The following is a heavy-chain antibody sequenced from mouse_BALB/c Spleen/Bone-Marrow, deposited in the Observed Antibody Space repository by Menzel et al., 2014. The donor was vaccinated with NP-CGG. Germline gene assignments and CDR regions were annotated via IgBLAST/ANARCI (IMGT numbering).Heavy chain of an antibody. CDR2: ITSGGGYT. CDR3: TRDLYDGYSYYAMDY. V-gene: IGHV5-6-4*01. J-gene: IGHJ4*01. Sequence: DVMLVESGGGLVKPGGSLKLSCAASGFTFSSYTMSWVRQTPEKRLEWVATITSGGGYTYYPDSVKGRFTISRDNAKRTLYLQMSSLKSEDTAMYYCTRDLYDGYSYYAMDYWGQGTSVTVSS. CDR1: GFTFSSYT. D-gene: IGHD2-3*01.